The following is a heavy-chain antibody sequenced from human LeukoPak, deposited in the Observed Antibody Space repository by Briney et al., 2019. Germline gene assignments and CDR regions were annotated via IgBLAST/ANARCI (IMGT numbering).Heavy chain of an antibody. CDR2: IVGSSST. D-gene: IGHD2-21*02. CDR1: GFTFSNFA. CDR3: AAMVVTVEAFDY. V-gene: IGHV3-21*01. Sequence: GGSLRLSCAASGFTFSNFAMTWVRQAPGKGLEWVSSIVGSSSTYYADSLKGRFTISRDNAKNSLYLQMNSLRAEDTAVYYCAAMVVTVEAFDYWGLGTLVTVSS. J-gene: IGHJ4*02.